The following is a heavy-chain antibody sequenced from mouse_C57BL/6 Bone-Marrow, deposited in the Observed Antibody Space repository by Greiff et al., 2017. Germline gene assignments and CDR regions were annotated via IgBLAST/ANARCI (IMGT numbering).Heavy chain of an antibody. V-gene: IGHV1-5*01. Sequence: EVQLQESGTVLARPGASVKMSCKTSGYTFTSYCMHWVKQRPGQGLEWIGAIYPGNSDTSYNQKFKGKAKLTAVTSASTAYMELSSLTNYDAAVYYGTRCAGTGEVMGPYWGKGTTLTVSS. CDR1: GYTFTSYC. J-gene: IGHJ2*01. D-gene: IGHD4-1*01. CDR3: TRCAGTGEVMGPY. CDR2: IYPGNSDT.